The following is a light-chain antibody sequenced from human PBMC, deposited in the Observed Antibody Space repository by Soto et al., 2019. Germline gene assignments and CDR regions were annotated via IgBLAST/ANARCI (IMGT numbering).Light chain of an antibody. CDR3: LQDYNFTWT. J-gene: IGKJ1*01. V-gene: IGKV1-6*01. CDR2: AAS. Sequence: AIQMTQSPSSLSASVGDRVTITCRASQGIRIDLGWYQQKPGTATKLLIYAASTLHTCVPSRFSGSGSGTDFTLTISSLQPEDFATYYCLQDYNFTWTFGQGTKVEIK. CDR1: QGIRID.